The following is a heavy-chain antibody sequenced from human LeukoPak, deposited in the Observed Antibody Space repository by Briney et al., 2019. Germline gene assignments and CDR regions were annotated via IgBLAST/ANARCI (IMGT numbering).Heavy chain of an antibody. D-gene: IGHD4-17*01. J-gene: IGHJ4*02. CDR2: ISGGGGST. Sequence: GGSLRLSCAASGFTFSTYAMSWVRQAPGKGLEWVSAISGGGGSTYYADSVKGRFTISRDNSKNTLYLQMNSLRAEDTAAYYCAKVLRTNTVTTEYFDYWGQGTLVTVSS. V-gene: IGHV3-23*01. CDR1: GFTFSTYA. CDR3: AKVLRTNTVTTEYFDY.